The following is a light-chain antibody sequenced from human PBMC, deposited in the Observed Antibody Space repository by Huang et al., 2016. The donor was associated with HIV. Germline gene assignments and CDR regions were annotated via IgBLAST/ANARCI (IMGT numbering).Light chain of an antibody. J-gene: IGKJ4*01. CDR1: QKITSF. Sequence: EIVLTQSPATLPLAPGERPTLSCRASQKITSFLAWYRQKPGQAPRLLIFDATNRATGTPARFSGSGSGTDFTLTIHSLEPEDFAVYYCQQRIQWPRLTFGGGTRVEMK. V-gene: IGKV3-11*01. CDR2: DAT. CDR3: QQRIQWPRLT.